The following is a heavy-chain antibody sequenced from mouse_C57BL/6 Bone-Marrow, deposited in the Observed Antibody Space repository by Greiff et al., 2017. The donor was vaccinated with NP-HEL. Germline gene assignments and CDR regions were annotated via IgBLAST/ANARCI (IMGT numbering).Heavy chain of an antibody. D-gene: IGHD2-3*01. V-gene: IGHV5-6*01. J-gene: IGHJ4*01. CDR3: ARQRGDRYWYAMDY. Sequence: EVKLMESGGDLVKPGGSLKLSCAASGFTFSSYGMSWVRQTPDKRLEWVATISSGGSYTYYPDSVKGRFTISRDNAKNTLYLQMSHLKSEDTAMYYCARQRGDRYWYAMDYWGQGTSVTVSS. CDR1: GFTFSSYG. CDR2: ISSGGSYT.